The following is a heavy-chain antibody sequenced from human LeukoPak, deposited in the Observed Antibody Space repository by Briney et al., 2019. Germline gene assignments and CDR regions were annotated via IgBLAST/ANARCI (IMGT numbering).Heavy chain of an antibody. CDR1: GGSISNYY. Sequence: SETLSLTCTVSGGSISNYYWNWIRQPPGKGLEWIGYIYNGGSTIYNPSLKSRVTISVDTSNNQFSLKLSSVTAADTAVYYCARALYSGSYAFWGQGTLVTVSS. CDR2: IYNGGST. J-gene: IGHJ4*02. V-gene: IGHV4-59*01. D-gene: IGHD1-26*01. CDR3: ARALYSGSYAF.